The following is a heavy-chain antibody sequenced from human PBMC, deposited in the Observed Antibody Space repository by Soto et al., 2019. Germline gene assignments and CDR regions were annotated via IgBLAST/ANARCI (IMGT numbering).Heavy chain of an antibody. CDR2: IRGSGSPI. J-gene: IGHJ4*02. D-gene: IGHD6-13*01. CDR1: DSAFSSYE. V-gene: IGHV3-48*03. CDR3: ARGYSGGWSRGGYFDL. Sequence: GGSLRLSCAASDSAFSSYEMNWVRQAPGKGLEWISYIRGSGSPIFYADSVKGRFTISRDNAKMSVYLQMNSLRAEDTAIYYCARGYSGGWSRGGYFDLWGQGALVTVSS.